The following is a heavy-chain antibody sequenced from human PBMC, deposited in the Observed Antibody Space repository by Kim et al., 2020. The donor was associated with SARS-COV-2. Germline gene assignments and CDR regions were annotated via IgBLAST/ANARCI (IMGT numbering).Heavy chain of an antibody. Sequence: GGSLRLSCAASGFTFSSYAMSWVRQAPGKGLEWVSAISGSGGSTYYADSVKGRFTISRDNSKNTLYLQMNSLRAEDTAVYYCAKSSKGMIRYYYYYGMDVWGQGTTVTVSS. CDR1: GFTFSSYA. D-gene: IGHD3-16*01. CDR3: AKSSKGMIRYYYYYGMDV. J-gene: IGHJ6*02. V-gene: IGHV3-23*01. CDR2: ISGSGGST.